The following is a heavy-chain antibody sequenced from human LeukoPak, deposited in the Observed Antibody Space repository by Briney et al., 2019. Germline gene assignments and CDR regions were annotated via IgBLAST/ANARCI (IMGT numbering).Heavy chain of an antibody. CDR1: GFTFSSYG. CDR2: IWYDGSNK. CDR3: AKEAAVAGTVPKNWVDP. J-gene: IGHJ5*02. D-gene: IGHD6-19*01. Sequence: PGGSLRLSCAASGFTFSSYGMHWVRQAPGKGLEWVAVIWYDGSNKYYADSVKGRFTISRDNSKNTLFLQMNSLRADDTAVYYCAKEAAVAGTVPKNWVDPWGQGTLVTVSS. V-gene: IGHV3-33*06.